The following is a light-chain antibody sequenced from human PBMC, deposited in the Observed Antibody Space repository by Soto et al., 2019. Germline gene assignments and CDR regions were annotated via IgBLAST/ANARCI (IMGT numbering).Light chain of an antibody. CDR2: DVS. CDR3: SPYTSATTYV. J-gene: IGLJ1*01. CDR1: SSGVGAYNY. V-gene: IGLV2-14*01. Sequence: QSVLTQPASVSGSPGQSITISCTGTSSGVGAYNYDSWYQQYPGEAPKVIIYDVSHRPAGVSNRFSGSKSGNTASLTISGLQTQDEADYYCSPYTSATTYVFGTG.